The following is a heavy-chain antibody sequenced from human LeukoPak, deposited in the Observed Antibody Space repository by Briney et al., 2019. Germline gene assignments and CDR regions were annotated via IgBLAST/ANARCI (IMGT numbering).Heavy chain of an antibody. CDR3: AKGRTAAGTASVTRSYDH. J-gene: IGHJ4*02. V-gene: IGHV3-23*01. Sequence: GGSLRLSCVASGFTFSSYSMSWVRQAPGKGLEWVSVISGSGDVTFYADSVKGRFTISRDNSKNTLYLQINGLRAEDTAIYYCAKGRTAAGTASVTRSYDHWGRGTLVIVSS. CDR1: GFTFSSYS. CDR2: ISGSGDVT. D-gene: IGHD1-26*01.